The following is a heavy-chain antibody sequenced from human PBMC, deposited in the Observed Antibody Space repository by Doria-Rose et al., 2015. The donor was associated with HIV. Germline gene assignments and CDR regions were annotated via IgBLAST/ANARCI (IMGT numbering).Heavy chain of an antibody. J-gene: IGHJ4*02. CDR1: GVSLSSPGMG. Sequence: ITLKESGPVLVKPTETLTLTCTVSGVSLSSPGMGVSWIRQPPGKALEWLANIFSDDERSYKTSLMSRLTISRGTSKRQVVLTMTDMDPVDTATYYCARIKSSRWYHKYYFDFWGQGTLVIVSA. CDR3: ARIKSSRWYHKYYFDF. V-gene: IGHV2-26*01. D-gene: IGHD6-13*01. CDR2: IFSDDER.